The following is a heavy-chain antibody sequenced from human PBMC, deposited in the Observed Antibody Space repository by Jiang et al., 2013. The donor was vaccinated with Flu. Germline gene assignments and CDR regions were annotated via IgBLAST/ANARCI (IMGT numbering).Heavy chain of an antibody. J-gene: IGHJ6*02. V-gene: IGHV7-4-1*01. D-gene: IGHD2-2*02. CDR2: INTNTGNP. CDR3: ARDYCSSTSCYTGSYGMDV. Sequence: QSGSELKKPGASVKVSCKASGYTFTSYAMNWVRQAPGQGLEWMGWINTNTGNPTYAQGFTGRFVFSLDTSVSTAYLQICSLKAEDTAVYYCARDYCSSTSCYTGSYGMDVWGQGTTVTVSS. CDR1: GYTFTSYA.